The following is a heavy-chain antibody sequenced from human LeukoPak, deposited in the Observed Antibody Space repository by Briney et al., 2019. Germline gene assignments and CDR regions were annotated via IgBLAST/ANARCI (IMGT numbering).Heavy chain of an antibody. D-gene: IGHD4-17*01. CDR1: GGSISSYY. V-gene: IGHV4-59*08. CDR3: ARARQELTTVNDYFDY. J-gene: IGHJ4*02. Sequence: PSETLSLTCTVSGGSISSYYWTWIRQPPGKGLGLEWIGYNYYSGSTYYNPSLKSRVTISVDTSKNQFSLKLSSVTAADTAVYYCARARQELTTVNDYFDYWGQGTLVTVSS. CDR2: NYYSGST.